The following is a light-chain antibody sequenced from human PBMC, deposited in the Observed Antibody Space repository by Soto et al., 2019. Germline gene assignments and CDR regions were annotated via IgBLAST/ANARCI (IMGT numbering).Light chain of an antibody. CDR3: MQSTQLPPT. V-gene: IGKV2D-29*02. Sequence: DVVMTQTRLSLSFAPGQPSSVSFKSSQSLLHITGETFLFWYLQKPGQSPQLLIYEVSTRVSGVPDRFSGSGSGTDFTLEISRVETDDVGIYYCMQSTQLPPTFGQGTRLEIK. CDR1: QSLLHITGETF. J-gene: IGKJ5*01. CDR2: EVS.